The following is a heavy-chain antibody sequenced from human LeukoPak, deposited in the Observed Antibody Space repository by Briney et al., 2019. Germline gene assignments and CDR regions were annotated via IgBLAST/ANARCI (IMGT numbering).Heavy chain of an antibody. CDR1: GFTFSSYA. CDR2: ISYDGSNK. V-gene: IGHV3-30-3*01. CDR3: ARTVGYCSSTSCSRENFDY. D-gene: IGHD2-2*01. J-gene: IGHJ4*02. Sequence: GGSLRLSCAASGFTFSSYAMHWLRQAPGKGLEWVAVISYDGSNKYYADSVKGRFTISRDNSKNTLYLQMNSLRAEDPAVYYCARTVGYCSSTSCSRENFDYWGQGTLVSVSS.